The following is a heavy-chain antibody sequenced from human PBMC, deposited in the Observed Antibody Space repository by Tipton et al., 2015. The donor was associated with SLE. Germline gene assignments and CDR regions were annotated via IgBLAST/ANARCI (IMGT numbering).Heavy chain of an antibody. V-gene: IGHV1-69*09. Sequence: QLVQSGAEVKKAGSSEKVSCKASGGTFSSYAISWVRQAPGQGLEWMGRIIPILDTTNYAQRFQGRATIVADKSTSTVYMELSSLTSEDTAIYYCATEGELELQEAFHFEYWGQGTLVTVSS. CDR2: IIPILDTT. CDR1: GGTFSSYA. J-gene: IGHJ4*02. CDR3: ATEGELELQEAFHFEY. D-gene: IGHD1-7*01.